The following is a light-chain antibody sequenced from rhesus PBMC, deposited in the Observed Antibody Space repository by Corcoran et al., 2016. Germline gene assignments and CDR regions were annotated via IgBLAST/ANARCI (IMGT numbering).Light chain of an antibody. CDR2: EAS. CDR3: QHYYTFPNS. Sequence: DIQMTQSPSSLSASVGDRVTITCRASQAITNALAWYQKKPGKTPKLLISEASSLQSGIPSRFSGSVSGTDFSLTISSLQSEDFATYYCQHYYTFPNSFGQGSKVENK. CDR1: QAITNA. J-gene: IGKJ2*01. V-gene: IGKV1-33*02.